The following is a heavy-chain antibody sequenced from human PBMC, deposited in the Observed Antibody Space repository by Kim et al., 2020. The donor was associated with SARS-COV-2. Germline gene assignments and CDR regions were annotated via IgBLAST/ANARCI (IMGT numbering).Heavy chain of an antibody. CDR1: GFTFDDYG. Sequence: GGSLRLSCAASGFTFDDYGMSWVRQAPGKGLEWVSGINWNGGSTGYADSVKGRFTISRDNAKNSLYLQMNSLRAEDTALYHCARDRVPAAPYNNWFDPWGQGTLVTVSS. CDR3: ARDRVPAAPYNNWFDP. V-gene: IGHV3-20*01. D-gene: IGHD2-2*01. CDR2: INWNGGST. J-gene: IGHJ5*02.